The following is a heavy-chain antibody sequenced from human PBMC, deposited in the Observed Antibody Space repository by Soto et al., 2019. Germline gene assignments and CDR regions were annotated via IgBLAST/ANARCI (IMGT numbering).Heavy chain of an antibody. CDR2: IYYSGST. CDR1: GGSISSSSYY. J-gene: IGHJ2*01. V-gene: IGHV4-39*02. Sequence: PSETLSLTCTVSGGSISSSSYYWGWIRQPPGKGLEWIGSIYYSGSTYYNPSLKSRVTISVDTSKNQFSLKLSSVTAADTAVYYCAREIRSGYYKYWYFDLWGRGTLVTVSS. D-gene: IGHD3-3*01. CDR3: AREIRSGYYKYWYFDL.